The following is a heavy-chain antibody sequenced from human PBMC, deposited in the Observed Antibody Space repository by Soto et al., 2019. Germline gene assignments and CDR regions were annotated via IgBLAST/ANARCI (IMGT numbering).Heavy chain of an antibody. D-gene: IGHD1-26*01. J-gene: IGHJ5*02. CDR3: ARVALSGGGWLDP. Sequence: ASVKVSCKASGYTFTRYYMHWVRQAPGQGLEWMGIINPSDGSTTYAQKFEGRVTVTRDTSTSTVYMQLTSLRSEDTAVYYCARVALSGGGWLDPWGQGTLVTVSS. CDR1: GYTFTRYY. V-gene: IGHV1-46*01. CDR2: INPSDGST.